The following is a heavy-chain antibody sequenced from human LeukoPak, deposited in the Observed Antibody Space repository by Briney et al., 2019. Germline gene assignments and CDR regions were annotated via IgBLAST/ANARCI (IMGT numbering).Heavy chain of an antibody. Sequence: ASVKVSCKASGYTFTSYGISWVRQAPGQGLEWMGWISAYNGNTNYAQKLQGRVTMTTDTSTRTAYMGLRSLRSDDTAVYYCASGDEAGYSSGWYAYWGQGTLVTVSS. CDR1: GYTFTSYG. D-gene: IGHD6-19*01. CDR3: ASGDEAGYSSGWYAY. J-gene: IGHJ4*02. CDR2: ISAYNGNT. V-gene: IGHV1-18*01.